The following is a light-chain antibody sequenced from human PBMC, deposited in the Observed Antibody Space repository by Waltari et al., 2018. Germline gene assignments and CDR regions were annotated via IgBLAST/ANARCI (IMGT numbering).Light chain of an antibody. CDR3: QQYDGSVVT. V-gene: IGKV3-20*01. Sequence: IVLTPSPDTPSLSPGQRATISCRASQTINNNFLVWYQQKPGQAPRLIIHGASSRATGFPDRFSGSGSGTDFTLTISSLKPEDSAVYYCQQYDGSVVTFGGGTKVEI. CDR1: QTINNNF. J-gene: IGKJ4*01. CDR2: GAS.